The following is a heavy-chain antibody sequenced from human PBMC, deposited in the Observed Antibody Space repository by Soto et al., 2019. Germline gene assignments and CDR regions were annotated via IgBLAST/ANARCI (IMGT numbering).Heavy chain of an antibody. V-gene: IGHV4-59*01. J-gene: IGHJ6*02. Sequence: SETLSLTCTVSGGSISSNYWSWIRQPPGKGLEWIGYIFHSGSTTYNPSLKSRVTMSVDTSKNQFSLNLSSVTAADTAVYYSARVDHDFGSGSSPSNYGMDVWGQGTTVMVSS. D-gene: IGHD3-3*01. CDR2: IFHSGST. CDR3: ARVDHDFGSGSSPSNYGMDV. CDR1: GGSISSNY.